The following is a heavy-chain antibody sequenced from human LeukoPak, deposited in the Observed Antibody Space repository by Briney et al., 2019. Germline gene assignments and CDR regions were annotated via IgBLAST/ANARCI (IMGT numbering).Heavy chain of an antibody. CDR3: ARNNADGEGRFSY. CDR1: GYTISNYA. D-gene: IGHD3-10*01. CDR2: INTNTGIP. J-gene: IGHJ4*02. Sequence: ASVKVSCKASGYTISNYAMDWVRQAPGQGLEWMGWINTNTGIPTYAQGFTGRFVFSLDTSVSTAYLQISSLKAEDTAVYYCARNNADGEGRFSYWGQGTLVTVSS. V-gene: IGHV7-4-1*02.